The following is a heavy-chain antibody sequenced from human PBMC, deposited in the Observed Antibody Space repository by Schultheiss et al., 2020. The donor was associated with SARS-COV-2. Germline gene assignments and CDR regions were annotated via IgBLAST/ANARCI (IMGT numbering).Heavy chain of an antibody. J-gene: IGHJ4*02. V-gene: IGHV3-7*01. D-gene: IGHD3-10*01. Sequence: GGSLRLSCAASGFTVSSNYMSWVRQAPGKGLEWVANIKQDGSEKYYVDSVKGRFTISRDNAKNSLYLQMNSLRAEDTAVYYCARDPGSNYYGSGSYMGGDYWGQGTLVTVSS. CDR3: ARDPGSNYYGSGSYMGGDY. CDR1: GFTVSSNY. CDR2: IKQDGSEK.